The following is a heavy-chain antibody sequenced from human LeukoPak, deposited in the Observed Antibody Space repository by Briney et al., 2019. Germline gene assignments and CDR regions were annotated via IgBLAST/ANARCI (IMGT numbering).Heavy chain of an antibody. D-gene: IGHD2-2*01. CDR2: TYYRSKWSS. CDR3: ARRLTQYDCFDP. J-gene: IGHJ5*02. Sequence: SQTLSLTCAISGDSISNNNVAWNWIRQSPSSGLEWLGRTYYRSKWSSDYAASVKSRISFSSDTSRNQISLQLNSVTPEDTAVYYCARRLTQYDCFDPWGQGILVTVSS. CDR1: GDSISNNNVA. V-gene: IGHV6-1*01.